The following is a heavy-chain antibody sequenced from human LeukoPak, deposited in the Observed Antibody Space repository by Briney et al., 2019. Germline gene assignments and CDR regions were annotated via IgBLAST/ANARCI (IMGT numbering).Heavy chain of an antibody. Sequence: GGSLRLSCAASGFTFTTYAMSWVRQAPGKGLEWVSAISTSGATTYYADSVKGRFSISRDNSKNTLYLQMNSLRVEDTAVYYCAKGRTLVGGSTRSYDYWGQGTLVTVSS. CDR1: GFTFTTYA. CDR2: ISTSGATT. V-gene: IGHV3-23*01. CDR3: AKGRTLVGGSTRSYDY. J-gene: IGHJ4*02. D-gene: IGHD1-26*01.